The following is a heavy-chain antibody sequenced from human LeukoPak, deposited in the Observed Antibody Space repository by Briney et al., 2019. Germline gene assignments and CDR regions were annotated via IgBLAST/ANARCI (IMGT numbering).Heavy chain of an antibody. CDR3: ARHRRDYYDSSGYYFDY. CDR1: GYTFTSYG. CDR2: ISAYNGNT. J-gene: IGHJ4*02. V-gene: IGHV1-18*01. Sequence: ASVKVSCKSSGYTFTSYGISWVRQAPGQGLEWMGWISAYNGNTNYAQKLRGRVTMTTDTSTSTAYMELRSLRSEDTAVYYCARHRRDYYDSSGYYFDYWGQGTLVTVSS. D-gene: IGHD3-22*01.